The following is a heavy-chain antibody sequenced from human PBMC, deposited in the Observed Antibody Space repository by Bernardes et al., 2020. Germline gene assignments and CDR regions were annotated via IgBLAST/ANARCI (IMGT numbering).Heavy chain of an antibody. CDR2: INPNSGGT. Sequence: ASVKVACKASGYTFTGYYMHWVRQAPGQGLEWMGWINPNSGGTNYAQKFQGWVTMTRDTSISTAYMELSRLRSDDTAVYYCARESYSSSWYAYWGQGTLVTVSS. J-gene: IGHJ4*02. CDR1: GYTFTGYY. CDR3: ARESYSSSWYAY. V-gene: IGHV1-2*04. D-gene: IGHD6-13*01.